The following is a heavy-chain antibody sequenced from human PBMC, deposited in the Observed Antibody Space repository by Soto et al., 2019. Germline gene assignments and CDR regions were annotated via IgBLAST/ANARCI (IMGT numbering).Heavy chain of an antibody. J-gene: IGHJ2*01. CDR1: SGSISSSNW. CDR2: IYHSGST. D-gene: IGHD6-19*01. V-gene: IGHV4-4*02. Sequence: QVQLQESGPGLVKPSGTLSLTCAVSSGSISSSNWWSWVRQPPGKGLEWIGEIYHSGSTNYNPSLKSRVTISVDKSKNQFSLKLSSVTAADTAVYYCARVDSSGWSYWYFDLWGRGTLVTVSS. CDR3: ARVDSSGWSYWYFDL.